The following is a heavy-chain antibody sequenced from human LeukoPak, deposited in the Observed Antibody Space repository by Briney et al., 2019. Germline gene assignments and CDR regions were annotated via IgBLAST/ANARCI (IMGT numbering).Heavy chain of an antibody. CDR2: IYTSGST. CDR1: GGSISSGSYY. J-gene: IGHJ4*02. V-gene: IGHV4-61*02. D-gene: IGHD3-22*01. Sequence: SETLSLTCTVSGGSISSGSYYWSWIRQPAGKGLEWIVRIYTSGSTNYNPSLKSRVTISVDTSKNQFSLKLSSVTAADTAVYYCASDYYDSSGYFSLGYWGQGTLVTVSS. CDR3: ASDYYDSSGYFSLGY.